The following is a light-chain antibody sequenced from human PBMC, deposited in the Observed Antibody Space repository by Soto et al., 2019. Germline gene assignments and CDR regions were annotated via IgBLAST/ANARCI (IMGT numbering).Light chain of an antibody. V-gene: IGKV3-20*01. Sequence: VLTNSPATVSLSPVARDPLSFLSSQSVNSRYIAWYPVKPGQAPRLLIYEASSRATGIPDRFSGGGSGTDFTLSISKVEPEDFAVYYCQQYGRPPRATCGEGARLEIK. CDR2: EAS. CDR1: QSVNSRY. CDR3: QQYGRPPRAT. J-gene: IGKJ5*01.